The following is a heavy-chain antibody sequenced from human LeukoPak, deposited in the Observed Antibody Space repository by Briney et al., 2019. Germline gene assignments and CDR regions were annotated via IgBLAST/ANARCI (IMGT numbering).Heavy chain of an antibody. Sequence: SVKVSCKASGGTFSSYAISWVRQAPGQGLEWMGGIIPIFGTANYARNFQGRVTITADESTSTAYMELSSLRYEDTAVYYCARSYDSSGFDYWGQGTLVTVYS. CDR3: ARSYDSSGFDY. J-gene: IGHJ4*02. D-gene: IGHD3-22*01. CDR2: IIPIFGTA. CDR1: GGTFSSYA. V-gene: IGHV1-69*13.